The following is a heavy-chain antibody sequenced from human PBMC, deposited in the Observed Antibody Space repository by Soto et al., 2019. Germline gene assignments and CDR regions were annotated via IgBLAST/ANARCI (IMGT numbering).Heavy chain of an antibody. D-gene: IGHD4-17*01. CDR1: SASMTSYH. Sequence: QVQLQVSGPGLLRPSETLSLTCRVSSASMTSYHWTWIRQSPGKGLEWIGNVYYNGATTYNPSLRSRVAISIDTSEKQFSLKLNSLTAADSATYLCARAGQTVSFFDFWAQGALVAISS. J-gene: IGHJ5*01. CDR3: ARAGQTVSFFDF. CDR2: VYYNGAT. V-gene: IGHV4-59*01.